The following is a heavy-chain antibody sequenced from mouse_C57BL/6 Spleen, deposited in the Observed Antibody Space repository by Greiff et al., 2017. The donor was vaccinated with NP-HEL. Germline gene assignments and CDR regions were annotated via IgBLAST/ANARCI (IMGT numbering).Heavy chain of an antibody. CDR2: IDPENGDT. Sequence: DVKLQESGAELVRPGASVKLSCTASGFNLKDDYMHWVKQRPEQGLEWIGWIDPENGDTEYASKFQGKATITADTSSNTAYLQLSSLTSEDTAVYYCTTNGNYGYAMDYWGQGTSVTVSS. V-gene: IGHV14-4*01. CDR1: GFNLKDDY. J-gene: IGHJ4*01. CDR3: TTNGNYGYAMDY. D-gene: IGHD2-1*01.